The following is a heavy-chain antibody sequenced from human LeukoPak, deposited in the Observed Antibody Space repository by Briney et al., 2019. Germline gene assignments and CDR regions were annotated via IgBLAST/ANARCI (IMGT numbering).Heavy chain of an antibody. CDR1: GFTFSSYS. J-gene: IGHJ4*02. Sequence: SGGSLRLSCAASGFTFSSYSMNWVRQAPGKGLEWVSSISSSSSYIYYADSVKGRFTISRDNAKNSLYLQMNSLRAEDTAVYYCAAQQWLVTNYDFWGQGTLVTVSS. CDR3: AAQQWLVTNYDF. V-gene: IGHV3-21*01. D-gene: IGHD6-19*01. CDR2: ISSSSSYI.